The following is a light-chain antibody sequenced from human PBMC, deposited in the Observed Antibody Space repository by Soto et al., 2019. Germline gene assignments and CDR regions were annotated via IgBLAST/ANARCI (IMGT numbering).Light chain of an antibody. CDR2: KAS. V-gene: IGKV1-5*03. Sequence: DIQMTQSPSTLSGSVGGRVTITCRASQTISSWLAWYQQKPGKAPKLLIYKASTLKSGVPSRFSGSGSGTDFTLTISSLQSEDFAVYYCQQYNTWPPITFGQGTRLEIK. CDR1: QTISSW. J-gene: IGKJ5*01. CDR3: QQYNTWPPIT.